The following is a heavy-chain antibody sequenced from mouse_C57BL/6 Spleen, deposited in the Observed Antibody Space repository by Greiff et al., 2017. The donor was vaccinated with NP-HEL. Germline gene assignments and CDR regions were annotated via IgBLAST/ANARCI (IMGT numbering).Heavy chain of an antibody. CDR3: ASRQLRLHLFAY. CDR2: INPNNGGT. V-gene: IGHV1-18*01. Sequence: EVQLQQSGPELVKPGASVKIPCKASGYTFTVYNMDWVKQSHGKSLEWIGDINPNNGGTNYNQKFKGKATLTVDKSSSTAYMELRSLTSEDTAVYYCASRQLRLHLFAYWGQGTLVTVSA. J-gene: IGHJ3*01. D-gene: IGHD3-2*02. CDR1: GYTFTVYN.